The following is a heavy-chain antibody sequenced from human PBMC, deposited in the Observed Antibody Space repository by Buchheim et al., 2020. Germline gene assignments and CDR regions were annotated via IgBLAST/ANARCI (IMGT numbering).Heavy chain of an antibody. CDR3: ARDALRAGYYDFWSGYYSADWFDP. CDR1: GFTFSSYS. V-gene: IGHV3-48*02. J-gene: IGHJ5*02. Sequence: EVQLVESGGGLVQPGGSLRLSCAASGFTFSSYSMNWVRQAPGKGLEWVSYISSSSSTIYYADSVKGRFTISRDNAKTSLYLQMNSLRDEDTAVYYCARDALRAGYYDFWSGYYSADWFDPWGQGTL. CDR2: ISSSSSTI. D-gene: IGHD3-3*01.